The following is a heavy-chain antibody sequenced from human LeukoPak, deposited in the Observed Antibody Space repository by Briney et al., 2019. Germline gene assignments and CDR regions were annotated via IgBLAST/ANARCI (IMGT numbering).Heavy chain of an antibody. D-gene: IGHD3-22*01. J-gene: IGHJ4*02. CDR1: GCTFTSYG. CDR3: AGWDYYDSSGYLYY. V-gene: IGHV1-18*01. Sequence: ASVKVSCKASGCTFTSYGISWVRQAPGQGLEWMGWISAYNGNTNYAQKLQGRVTMTTDTSTSTAYMELRSLRSDDTAVYYCAGWDYYDSSGYLYYWGQGTLVTVSS. CDR2: ISAYNGNT.